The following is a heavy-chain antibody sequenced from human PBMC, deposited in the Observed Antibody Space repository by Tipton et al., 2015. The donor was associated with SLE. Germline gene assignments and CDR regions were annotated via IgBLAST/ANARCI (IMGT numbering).Heavy chain of an antibody. J-gene: IGHJ3*02. CDR1: GFTFSNYW. Sequence: SLRLSCAASGFTFSNYWMSWVRQAPGKGLEWVANIKQDGSEKYYVDSVKGRFTISRGKSKNTLYLQMNSLRAEDTALYYCAKDRGVADAFDIWGQGTMVTVSS. V-gene: IGHV3-7*03. CDR3: AKDRGVADAFDI. CDR2: IKQDGSEK. D-gene: IGHD3-10*01.